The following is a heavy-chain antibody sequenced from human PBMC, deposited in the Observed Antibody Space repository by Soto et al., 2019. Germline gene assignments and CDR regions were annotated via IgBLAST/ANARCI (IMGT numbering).Heavy chain of an antibody. D-gene: IGHD4-17*01. Sequence: QVQLQESGPGLVKPSETLSLTCTVSGGSISSYYWSWIRQPPGKGLEWIGYIYYSGSTNYNPSRYCGFHISVATSTNHFSLKLSSVTAADTAVYYCARGLRRRFDPWGQGTLVTVSS. CDR1: GGSISSYY. J-gene: IGHJ5*02. CDR2: IYYSGST. CDR3: ARGLRRRFDP. V-gene: IGHV4-59*01.